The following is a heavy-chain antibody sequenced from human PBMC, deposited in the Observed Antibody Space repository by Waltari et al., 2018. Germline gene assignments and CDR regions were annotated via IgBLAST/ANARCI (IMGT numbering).Heavy chain of an antibody. V-gene: IGHV1-69-2*01. CDR3: ATQGATVVVAATPSGPRASDAFDI. J-gene: IGHJ3*02. D-gene: IGHD2-15*01. Sequence: EVQLVQSGAEVKKPGATVKISCKVSGYTFTDYYMHWVQQAPGKGLEWMGLVDPEDGETIYAEKFQGRVTITADTSTDTAYMELSSLRSEDTAVYYCATQGATVVVAATPSGPRASDAFDIWGQGTMVTVSS. CDR2: VDPEDGET. CDR1: GYTFTDYY.